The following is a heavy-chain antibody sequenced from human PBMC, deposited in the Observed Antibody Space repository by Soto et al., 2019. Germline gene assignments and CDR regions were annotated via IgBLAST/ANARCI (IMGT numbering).Heavy chain of an antibody. CDR1: GYTLSVYG. CDR2: IVAYNNRT. V-gene: IGHV1-18*01. D-gene: IGHD3-10*01. Sequence: QIALVQSGAEVKQPGASVKVSCKAAGYTLSVYGIQWVRQAPGQGLEWMGWIVAYNNRTIYAQKFQDRVTLTTDTSTTTAFMEVRTLTSADTAVYYCARAGDYFGDYWGQGTLVTVSS. CDR3: ARAGDYFGDY. J-gene: IGHJ4*02.